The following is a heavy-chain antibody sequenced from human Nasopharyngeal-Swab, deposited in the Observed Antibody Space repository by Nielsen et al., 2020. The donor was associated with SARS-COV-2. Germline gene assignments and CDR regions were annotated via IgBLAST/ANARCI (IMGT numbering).Heavy chain of an antibody. J-gene: IGHJ4*02. CDR2: IYYNGNT. Sequence: SETLSLTCPVSGASIAYSTFYWGWIRQPPGKGLEWTGIIYYNGNTYQNPSLKSRLTISVDKSKNQFSLQLSSVTAADTAVYYCVRSSSWYYFDYWAQGTQVTVSS. D-gene: IGHD6-13*01. CDR1: GASIAYSTFY. V-gene: IGHV4-39*01. CDR3: VRSSSWYYFDY.